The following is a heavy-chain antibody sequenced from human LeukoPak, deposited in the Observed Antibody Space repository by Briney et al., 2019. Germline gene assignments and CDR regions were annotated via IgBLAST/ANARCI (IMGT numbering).Heavy chain of an antibody. J-gene: IGHJ4*02. CDR2: IKSDGSIT. CDR1: GFTFCSNW. D-gene: IGHD3-22*01. V-gene: IGHV3-74*01. CDR3: AKGVNTYYYDSSGYDY. Sequence: GGSLRLSCAASGFTFCSNWMHWVRQAPGKGLVWVSRIKSDGSITNYADSVKGRFTISRDNAKNTLYLQMNSLRAEDTAVYYCAKGVNTYYYDSSGYDYWGQGTLVTVSS.